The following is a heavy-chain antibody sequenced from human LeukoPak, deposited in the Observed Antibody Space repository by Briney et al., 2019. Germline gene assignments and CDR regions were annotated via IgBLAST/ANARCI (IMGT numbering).Heavy chain of an antibody. V-gene: IGHV3-30*18. CDR2: ISYDGSER. D-gene: IGHD5-24*01. Sequence: GGSLRLSCAASGFTFSSYGMHWVRQAPGKGLEWVTVISYDGSERYYADFVKGRFTISRDNSRNTLYLQMNSLRVEDTAVYYCAKRGEMATKSLDYWGQGTLVTVPS. J-gene: IGHJ4*02. CDR1: GFTFSSYG. CDR3: AKRGEMATKSLDY.